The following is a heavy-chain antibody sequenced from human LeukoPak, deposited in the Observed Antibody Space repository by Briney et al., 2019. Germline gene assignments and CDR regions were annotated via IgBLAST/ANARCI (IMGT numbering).Heavy chain of an antibody. CDR1: GDSVSSNSAA. CDR3: ARDTYNWNLLAYYYYYGMDV. CDR2: TYYRSKWYN. V-gene: IGHV6-1*01. J-gene: IGHJ6*02. Sequence: SQTLSLTCAISGDSVSSNSAAWNWIRQSPSRGLEWLGRTYYRSKWYNDYAVSVKSRITINPDTSKNQFSLQLNPVTPEDTAVYYCARDTYNWNLLAYYYYYGMDVWGQGTTVTVSS. D-gene: IGHD1-7*01.